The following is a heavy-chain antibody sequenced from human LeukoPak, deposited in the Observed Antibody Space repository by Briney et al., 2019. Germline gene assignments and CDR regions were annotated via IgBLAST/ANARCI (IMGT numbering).Heavy chain of an antibody. Sequence: GGSLRLSCAASGFTFSSYAMSWVRQAPGKGLEWVSAISGSGGSTYYADSVKGRFTISRDNSKNTLYLQMNSPRAEDTAVYYCAKHSEYYYDSSGTRFDYWGQATLVTASS. CDR1: GFTFSSYA. V-gene: IGHV3-23*01. CDR3: AKHSEYYYDSSGTRFDY. J-gene: IGHJ4*02. D-gene: IGHD3-22*01. CDR2: ISGSGGST.